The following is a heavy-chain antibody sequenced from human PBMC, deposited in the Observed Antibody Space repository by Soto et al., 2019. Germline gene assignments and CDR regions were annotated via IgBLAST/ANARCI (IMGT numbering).Heavy chain of an antibody. J-gene: IGHJ4*02. CDR3: ARKSSLFDY. D-gene: IGHD6-13*01. Sequence: ASVKVSCKGSEYTFTGRTVHWVRQAPGQRLEWMGWINVGNGNTKYSQKFQGRVTITRDTSASTAYMELSSLRSEDTAVYYCARKSSLFDYWGQGTLVTVSS. CDR2: INVGNGNT. CDR1: EYTFTGRT. V-gene: IGHV1-3*01.